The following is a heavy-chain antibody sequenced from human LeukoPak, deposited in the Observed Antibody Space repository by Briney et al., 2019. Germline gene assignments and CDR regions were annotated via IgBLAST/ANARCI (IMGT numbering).Heavy chain of an antibody. CDR1: GYTFTNYY. J-gene: IGHJ6*02. V-gene: IGHV1-46*01. CDR3: ARNPGVRWLLLEYGMDV. D-gene: IGHD5-24*01. Sequence: GASVKVSCKASGYTFTNYYIHWMRQAPGQGLEWVGIINLNAVTTRYAQKFQGRVTMTRDTSTSTVYMELSSLRSEDTAVYYCARNPGVRWLLLEYGMDVWGQGTTVTVSS. CDR2: INLNAVTT.